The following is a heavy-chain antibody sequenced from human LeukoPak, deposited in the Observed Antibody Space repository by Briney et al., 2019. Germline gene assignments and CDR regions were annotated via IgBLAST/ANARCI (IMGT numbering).Heavy chain of an antibody. D-gene: IGHD6-19*01. CDR2: ISISSGSI. V-gene: IGHV3-48*02. CDR3: ARGGYSSGWSRSAFDV. CDR1: GFTFTSYT. Sequence: PGGSLRLSCAASGFTFTSYTMNWVRQAPGKGLEWVSYISISSGSIYYADSVKGRFTISRDNAKNSLYLQMNSLRDEDTAMYYCARGGYSSGWSRSAFDVWGQGTMVTVSS. J-gene: IGHJ3*01.